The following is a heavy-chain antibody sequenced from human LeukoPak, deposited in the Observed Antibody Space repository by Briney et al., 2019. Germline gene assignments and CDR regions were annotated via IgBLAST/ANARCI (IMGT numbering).Heavy chain of an antibody. CDR2: ISYDGSNK. J-gene: IGHJ3*02. Sequence: PGGSLRLSCATSGFTFRSYGMHWVRQAPGKGLEWVAVISYDGSNKYYADSVKGRFTIFRDNSKNALCLQMNSLRAEDTAVYYCAKEDQDSSAPTGAFDIWGQGTMVTVSS. CDR1: GFTFRSYG. D-gene: IGHD6-19*01. V-gene: IGHV3-30*18. CDR3: AKEDQDSSAPTGAFDI.